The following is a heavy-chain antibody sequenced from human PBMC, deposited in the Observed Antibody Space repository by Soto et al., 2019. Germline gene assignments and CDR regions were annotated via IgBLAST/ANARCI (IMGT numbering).Heavy chain of an antibody. D-gene: IGHD2-21*02. Sequence: QVQLVEAGGGVVQPGTSLRLSCKASGFMFRDYLIHWVSQAPGKGMKWLAVLSFDGTAEYYADYTRGRFTISRDIPKSTTYLVINNVRREDTAMYYCARVATRLQSMEVLEYWGQGTLVTVPS. J-gene: IGHJ4*02. CDR1: GFMFRDYL. CDR3: ARVATRLQSMEVLEY. CDR2: LSFDGTAE. V-gene: IGHV3-30*03.